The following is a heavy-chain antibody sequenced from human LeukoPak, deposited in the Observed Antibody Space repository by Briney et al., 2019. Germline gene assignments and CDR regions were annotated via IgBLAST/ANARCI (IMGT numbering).Heavy chain of an antibody. CDR2: INAGNGNT. V-gene: IGHV1-3*01. D-gene: IGHD3-3*01. Sequence: ASVKVSCKASGYTFTSYAMHWVRQAPGQRLEWMGWINAGNGNTKYSQKFQGRVTITRDTSASTAYMELSSLRSEDTAVYYCARVVGNGGGYYRAVNFFDYWGQGTLVTVSS. CDR1: GYTFTSYA. CDR3: ARVVGNGGGYYRAVNFFDY. J-gene: IGHJ4*02.